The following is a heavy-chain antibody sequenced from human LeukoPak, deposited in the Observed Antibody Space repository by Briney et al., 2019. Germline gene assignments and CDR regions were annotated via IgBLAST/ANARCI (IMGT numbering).Heavy chain of an antibody. V-gene: IGHV4-34*01. Sequence: SETLSLTCAVYGGSFSGYYWSWIRQPPGKGLEWIGEINHSGSTNYNPSLKSRVTISVDTSKNQFSLKLSSVTAADTAVYYCARSGITIFGRYYYGMDVWGQGTTVTVSS. CDR1: GGSFSGYY. CDR2: INHSGST. J-gene: IGHJ6*02. CDR3: ARSGITIFGRYYYGMDV. D-gene: IGHD3-3*01.